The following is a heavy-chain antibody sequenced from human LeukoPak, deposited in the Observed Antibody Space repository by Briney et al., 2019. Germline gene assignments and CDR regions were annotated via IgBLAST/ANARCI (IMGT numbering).Heavy chain of an antibody. Sequence: GGSLRLSCSASGFIFSSSAMHWVRQAAGNGVEYVSSITSDGGNSYYADSVRGRFTVSRDNSKDTLYLQMTSLRPEDTAVYYCVKDLAGSGDYWGQGTLVTVSS. V-gene: IGHV3-64D*06. CDR2: ITSDGGNS. CDR3: VKDLAGSGDY. CDR1: GFIFSSSA. J-gene: IGHJ4*02. D-gene: IGHD3-10*01.